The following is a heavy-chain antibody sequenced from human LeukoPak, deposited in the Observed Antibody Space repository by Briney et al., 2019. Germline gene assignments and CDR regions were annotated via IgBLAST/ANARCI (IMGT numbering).Heavy chain of an antibody. D-gene: IGHD1-14*01. J-gene: IGHJ4*02. V-gene: IGHV3-66*01. CDR3: ASRPEAARWGAVFDF. CDR1: GFTVSTNY. CDR2: IYRGGDT. Sequence: GGSLRLSCAASGFTVSTNYMSWVRQAPGKGLEWVSVIYRGGDTYYADSVKGRFTVSRDNSKNTLYLQMNSLRAEDTAVYYCASRPEAARWGAVFDFWGQGTLVTVSS.